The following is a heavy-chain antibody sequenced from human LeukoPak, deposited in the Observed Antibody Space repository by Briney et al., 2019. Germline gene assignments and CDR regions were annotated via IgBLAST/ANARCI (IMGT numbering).Heavy chain of an antibody. J-gene: IGHJ6*02. V-gene: IGHV3-23*01. CDR1: GFTFSSYA. CDR3: ATNGGQQPYLYGMDV. D-gene: IGHD6-13*01. Sequence: GGSLRLSCAASGFTFSSYAMSWVRQAPGKGLEWVSAISGSGGSTYYADSVKRRFTIYRDNSKNTLYLQMNSLRAEDTAVYYCATNGGQQPYLYGMDVWGQGTTVTASS. CDR2: ISGSGGST.